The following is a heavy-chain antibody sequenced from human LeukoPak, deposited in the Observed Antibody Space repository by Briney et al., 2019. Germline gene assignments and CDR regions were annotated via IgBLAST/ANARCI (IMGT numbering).Heavy chain of an antibody. V-gene: IGHV3-23*01. CDR2: ISGSGGST. Sequence: GGTLRLSCAASGFTFSSYGMSWVRQAPGKGLEWVSDISGSGGSTYYADSVKGRFTISRDNSKNTLYLQMSSLRSEDTAVYYCARAALPGFADKDNWFDPWGQGTLVTVSS. CDR3: ARAALPGFADKDNWFDP. J-gene: IGHJ5*02. CDR1: GFTFSSYG. D-gene: IGHD3-10*01.